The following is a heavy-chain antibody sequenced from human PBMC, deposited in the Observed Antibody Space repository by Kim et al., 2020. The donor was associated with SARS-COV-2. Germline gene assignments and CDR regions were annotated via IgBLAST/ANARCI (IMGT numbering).Heavy chain of an antibody. D-gene: IGHD3-10*01. CDR1: GDSVSNNEYY. CDR3: ARHGFTPGSPFDY. CDR2: IHSSGTT. J-gene: IGHJ4*01. Sequence: SETLSRTCTVSGDSVSNNEYYWAWIRQTPGKGLEWIGSIHSSGTTDHTPSLRGRVSQSVDTPKNQISLRLSSVTAADTAVYYCARHGFTPGSPFDYWGHGTLVTVSS. V-gene: IGHV4-39*01.